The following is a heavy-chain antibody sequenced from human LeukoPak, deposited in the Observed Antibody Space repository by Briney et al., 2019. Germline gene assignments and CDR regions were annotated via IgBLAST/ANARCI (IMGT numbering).Heavy chain of an antibody. CDR3: TTSIDYYDSGSYLSRFDP. V-gene: IGHV3-7*03. Sequence: GGSLRLSCAASGFIFSSYWMAWVRQAPGKGLEWVANIKEDGSEKNYVDSVKGRFTISRDNAKNSLYLQMNSLKTEDTAVYYCTTSIDYYDSGSYLSRFDPWGQGTLVTVSS. D-gene: IGHD3-10*01. CDR2: IKEDGSEK. J-gene: IGHJ5*02. CDR1: GFIFSSYW.